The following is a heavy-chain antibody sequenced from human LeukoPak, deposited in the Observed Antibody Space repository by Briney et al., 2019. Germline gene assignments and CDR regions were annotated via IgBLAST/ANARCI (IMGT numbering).Heavy chain of an antibody. D-gene: IGHD6-6*01. V-gene: IGHV1-69*05. CDR1: GGTFSSYA. J-gene: IGHJ4*02. CDR2: IIPIFGTA. CDR3: ARSIAAHQYYFDY. Sequence: SVKVSCKASGGTFSSYAISWVRQAPGQGLEWMGGIIPIFGTANYAQKFQGRVTITTDESTSTAYMELSSLRSEDTAVYYCARSIAAHQYYFDYSGQGTLVTVSS.